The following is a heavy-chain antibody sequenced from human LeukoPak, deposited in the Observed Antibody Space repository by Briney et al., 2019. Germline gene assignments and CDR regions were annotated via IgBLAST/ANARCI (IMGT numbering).Heavy chain of an antibody. CDR1: GFTFSSYA. D-gene: IGHD1-26*01. CDR2: ISGSGYST. Sequence: PGGSLRLSCAASGFTFSSYAMSWVRQAPGKGLEWVSAISGSGYSTDYADSVKGRFTISRDNSKNTLYLQMNSLRAEDTALYFSPPWSRYVDDWGQGTLVTVSS. V-gene: IGHV3-23*01. J-gene: IGHJ4*01. CDR3: PPWSRYVDD.